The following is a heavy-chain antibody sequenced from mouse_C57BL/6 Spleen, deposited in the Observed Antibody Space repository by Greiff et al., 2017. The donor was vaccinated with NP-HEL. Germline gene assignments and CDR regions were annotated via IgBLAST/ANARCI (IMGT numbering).Heavy chain of an antibody. CDR3: ARGEPGKDDAMDY. CDR2: INPSSGYT. J-gene: IGHJ4*01. Sequence: VQLQQSGAELAKPGASVKLSCKASGYTFTSYWMHWVKQRPGQGLEWIGYINPSSGYTKYNQKFKDKATLTADKSSSTAYMQLSSLTYEDSAVYYGARGEPGKDDAMDYWGQGTSVTVSS. V-gene: IGHV1-7*01. D-gene: IGHD4-1*01. CDR1: GYTFTSYW.